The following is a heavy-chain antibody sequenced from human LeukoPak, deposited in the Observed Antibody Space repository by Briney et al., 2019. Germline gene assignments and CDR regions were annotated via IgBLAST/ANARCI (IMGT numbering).Heavy chain of an antibody. CDR1: GGSISSGDFY. V-gene: IGHV4-30-4*01. J-gene: IGHJ6*02. CDR2: IHYSGST. Sequence: SETLSLTCTVSGGSISSGDFYWSWIRQPPGKGLEWIGYIHYSGSTYYNPSLKSRVTISGDTSKNQFSLKLSSVTAADTAVYYCARVSPLLPRQYNWNAYNGMDVWGHGTTVTVSS. D-gene: IGHD1-20*01. CDR3: ARVSPLLPRQYNWNAYNGMDV.